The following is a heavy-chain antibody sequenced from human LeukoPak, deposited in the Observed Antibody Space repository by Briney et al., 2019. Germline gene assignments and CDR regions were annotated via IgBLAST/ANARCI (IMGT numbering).Heavy chain of an antibody. D-gene: IGHD5-18*01. Sequence: GASVKVSCKASGYTFTSYYMHWVRQAPGQGLEWMGWISAYNGNTNYAQKLQGRVTMTTDTSTSTAYMKLSSLRSEDTAVYYCARDQGSYGNYYGMDVWGQGTTVTVSS. J-gene: IGHJ6*02. CDR1: GYTFTSYY. V-gene: IGHV1-18*04. CDR2: ISAYNGNT. CDR3: ARDQGSYGNYYGMDV.